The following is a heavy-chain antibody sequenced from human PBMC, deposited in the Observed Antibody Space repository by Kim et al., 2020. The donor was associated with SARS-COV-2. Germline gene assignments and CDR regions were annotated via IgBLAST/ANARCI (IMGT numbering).Heavy chain of an antibody. V-gene: IGHV1-2*04. D-gene: IGHD6-13*01. J-gene: IGHJ5*02. CDR2: INPNSGGT. CDR1: GYTFTGYY. CDR3: ARDLGGAGYSSRGWFDP. Sequence: ASVKVSCKASGYTFTGYYMHWVRQAPGQGLEWMGWINPNSGGTNYAQKFQGWVTMTRDTSISTAYMELSRLRSDDTAVYYCARDLGGAGYSSRGWFDPWGQGTLVTVSS.